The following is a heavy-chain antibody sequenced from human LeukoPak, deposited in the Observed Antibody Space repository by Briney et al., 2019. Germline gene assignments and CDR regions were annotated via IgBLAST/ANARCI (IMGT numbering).Heavy chain of an antibody. J-gene: IGHJ4*02. CDR1: GFTFSGYS. V-gene: IGHV3-48*04. CDR3: ARVSGSSDY. Sequence: GGSLRLSCAGSGFTFSGYSINWVRQAPGKGLEWLSYISGSSTTIYYADSVKGRFTVSRDNAKNSVYLDMNSLTAEDTAVYYCARVSGSSDYWGQGTLVTVSS. D-gene: IGHD1-26*01. CDR2: ISGSSTTI.